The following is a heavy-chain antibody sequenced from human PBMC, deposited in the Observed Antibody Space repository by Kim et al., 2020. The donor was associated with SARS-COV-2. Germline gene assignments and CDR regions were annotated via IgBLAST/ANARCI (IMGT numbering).Heavy chain of an antibody. V-gene: IGHV3-11*05. CDR2: ISSSSSYT. D-gene: IGHD3-10*01. J-gene: IGHJ6*02. Sequence: GGSLRLSCAASGFTFSDYYMSWIRQAPGKGLEWVSYISSSSSYTNYADSVKGRFTISRDNAKNSLYLQMNSLRAEDTAVYYCARDRTMVRGVTNGMDVWGQGTTVTVSS. CDR1: GFTFSDYY. CDR3: ARDRTMVRGVTNGMDV.